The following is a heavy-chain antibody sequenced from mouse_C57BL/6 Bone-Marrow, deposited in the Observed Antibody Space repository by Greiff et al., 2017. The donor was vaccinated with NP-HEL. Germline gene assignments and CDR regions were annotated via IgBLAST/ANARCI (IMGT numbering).Heavy chain of an antibody. CDR1: GYTFTSYG. CDR3: ARDDYDYYAMDD. J-gene: IGHJ4*01. D-gene: IGHD2-4*01. Sequence: VQLQQSGAELVRPGSSVKMSCKTSGYTFTSYGINWVKQRPGQGLEWIGYICSGNGYTEYNEKFKGKATLTSDTSSSTAYMQLSSLTSEDSAIYFCARDDYDYYAMDDWGQGTSVTVSS. CDR2: ICSGNGYT. V-gene: IGHV1-58*01.